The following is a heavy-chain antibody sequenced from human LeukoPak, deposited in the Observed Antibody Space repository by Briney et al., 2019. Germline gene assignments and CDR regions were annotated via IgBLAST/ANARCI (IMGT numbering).Heavy chain of an antibody. J-gene: IGHJ4*02. V-gene: IGHV1-18*01. CDR1: GYTFTSYG. CDR2: ISAYNGNT. Sequence: ASVKVSCKASGYTFTSYGISWVRQAPGQGLEWMGWISAYNGNTNYAQKLQGRVTMTTDTSTSTAYMELRSLRSDDTAVYYCARDLVTMVRGVPLDYWGQGTLVTVSS. D-gene: IGHD3-10*01. CDR3: ARDLVTMVRGVPLDY.